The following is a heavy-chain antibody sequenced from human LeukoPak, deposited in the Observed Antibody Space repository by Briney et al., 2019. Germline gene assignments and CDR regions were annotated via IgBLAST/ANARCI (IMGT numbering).Heavy chain of an antibody. CDR2: ISGSGGST. J-gene: IGHJ4*02. V-gene: IGHV3-23*01. CDR1: GFTFSSYA. D-gene: IGHD6-13*01. CDR3: AKDSSSYITPEDY. Sequence: YPGGSLRLSCAASGFTFSSYAMSWVRQAPGKGLEWVSAISGSGGSTYYADSVKGRFTISRDNSKNTLYLQMNSLRADDTAVYFCAKDSSSYITPEDYWGQGTLVTVSS.